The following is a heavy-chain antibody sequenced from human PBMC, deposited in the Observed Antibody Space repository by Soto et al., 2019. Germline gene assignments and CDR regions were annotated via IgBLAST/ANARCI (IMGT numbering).Heavy chain of an antibody. CDR3: ARDAPGAKTAAMRSRESY. CDR2: ISAYNGNT. J-gene: IGHJ4*02. D-gene: IGHD2-2*01. Sequence: ASVKVSCKASGYTFTSYGISWVRQAPGQGLEWMGWISAYNGNTNYAQKLQGRVTMTTDTSTSTAYMDLRSLRSDDTAVYYCARDAPGAKTAAMRSRESYWGQGTLVTVSS. V-gene: IGHV1-18*01. CDR1: GYTFTSYG.